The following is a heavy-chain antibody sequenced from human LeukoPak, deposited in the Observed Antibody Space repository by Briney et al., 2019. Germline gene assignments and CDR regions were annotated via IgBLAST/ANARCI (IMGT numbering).Heavy chain of an antibody. J-gene: IGHJ4*02. Sequence: GGSLRLSCAASGFTFSSYWMSWVRQAPGKGLEWVANIKQDGSEKYYVDSVKGRFTISRDNAKNSLYLQMNSLRAEDTAVYYCARDGASRYSYGLYYFDYWGQGTLLTVSS. CDR3: ARDGASRYSYGLYYFDY. CDR2: IKQDGSEK. V-gene: IGHV3-7*03. CDR1: GFTFSSYW. D-gene: IGHD5-18*01.